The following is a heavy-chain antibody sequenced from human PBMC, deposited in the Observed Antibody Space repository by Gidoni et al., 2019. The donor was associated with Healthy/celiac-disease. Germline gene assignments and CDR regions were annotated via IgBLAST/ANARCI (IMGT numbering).Heavy chain of an antibody. J-gene: IGHJ4*02. D-gene: IGHD5-18*01. Sequence: QVQLVQSGAEVKKPGCSVKVSCKASVGTFSSYAISWVRQAPGQGLEWMGGIIPIFGTANYAQKFQGRVTITADESTSTAYMELSSLRSEDTAVYYCASNTRYTAMVIRFDYWGQGTLVTVSS. CDR1: VGTFSSYA. V-gene: IGHV1-69*01. CDR3: ASNTRYTAMVIRFDY. CDR2: IIPIFGTA.